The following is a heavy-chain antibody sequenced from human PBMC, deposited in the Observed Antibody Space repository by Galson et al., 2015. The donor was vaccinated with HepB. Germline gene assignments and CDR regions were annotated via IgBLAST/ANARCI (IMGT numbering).Heavy chain of an antibody. CDR2: INPSGGST. Sequence: SVKVSCKASGSTFTSYYMHWVRQAPGRGLEWMGIINPSGGSTSYAQKFQGRVTMTRDTSTSTVYMELSSLRSEDTAVYYCARDYSSSWYSGYYGMDVWGQGTTVTVSS. J-gene: IGHJ6*02. CDR1: GSTFTSYY. D-gene: IGHD6-13*01. CDR3: ARDYSSSWYSGYYGMDV. V-gene: IGHV1-46*01.